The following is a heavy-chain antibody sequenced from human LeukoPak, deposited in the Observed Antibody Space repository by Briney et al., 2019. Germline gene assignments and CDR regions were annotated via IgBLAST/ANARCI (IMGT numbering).Heavy chain of an antibody. Sequence: SETLSLTCAVYGGSFSGYYWSWIRQPPGRGLEWIGEIIHMGITNYNPSLKSRVTISVDTSKNQFSLKLSSVTAADTAVYYCARGGGLPDSRSSSRRYYYYYYMDVWGKGTT. CDR3: ARGGGLPDSRSSSRRYYYYYYMDV. D-gene: IGHD6-6*01. J-gene: IGHJ6*03. CDR2: IIHMGIT. V-gene: IGHV4-34*01. CDR1: GGSFSGYY.